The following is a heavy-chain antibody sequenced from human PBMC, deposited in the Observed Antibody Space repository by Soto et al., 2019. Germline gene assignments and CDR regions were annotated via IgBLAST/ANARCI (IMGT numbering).Heavy chain of an antibody. CDR3: ARDPVRGEADYFDY. Sequence: QVHLVESGGGVVQPGKSLRLSCAGPGFTFSAFGMHWVRQAPGKGLEWVATIWSDGSKIDYVDSVKGRFTISRDNSKNTLYLQMNSLRVEDTAVYYCARDPVRGEADYFDYWGQGTLVTVSS. J-gene: IGHJ4*02. D-gene: IGHD3-10*01. CDR1: GFTFSAFG. V-gene: IGHV3-33*01. CDR2: IWSDGSKI.